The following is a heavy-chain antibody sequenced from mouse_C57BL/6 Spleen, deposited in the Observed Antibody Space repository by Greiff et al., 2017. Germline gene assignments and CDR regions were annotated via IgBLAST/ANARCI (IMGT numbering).Heavy chain of an antibody. J-gene: IGHJ3*01. D-gene: IGHD1-1*01. CDR3: SRPYYGSSPAWFAY. CDR1: GYTFTSYW. V-gene: IGHV1-69*01. Sequence: QVQLQQPGAELVMPGASVKLSCKASGYTFTSYWMHWVKQRPGQGLEWIGEIDPSDSYTNYNQKFKGKSTLTVDKYSSTAYMQLSSLTSEDSAVYYWSRPYYGSSPAWFAYWGQGTLVTVSA. CDR2: IDPSDSYT.